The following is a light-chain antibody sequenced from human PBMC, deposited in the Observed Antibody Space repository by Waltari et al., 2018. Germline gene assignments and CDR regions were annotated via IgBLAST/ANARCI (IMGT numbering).Light chain of an antibody. CDR2: GIS. CDR1: LIISNNY. CDR3: QQFGGSPKYT. Sequence: EIVLTHSPGTLSLSPGVRATSPYPASLIISNNYLAWYQAKPGQAPRLLIYGISHRATGIPDRFSGGGSGTDFTLTISRLEPEDFAVYYCQQFGGSPKYTFGQGTKLEIK. V-gene: IGKV3-20*01. J-gene: IGKJ2*01.